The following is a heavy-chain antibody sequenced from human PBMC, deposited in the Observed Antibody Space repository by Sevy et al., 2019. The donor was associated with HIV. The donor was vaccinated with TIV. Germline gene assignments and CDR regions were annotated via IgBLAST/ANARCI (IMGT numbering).Heavy chain of an antibody. V-gene: IGHV1-2*02. CDR3: AGDLFRDDYRYGAFDY. Sequence: ASVKVSCKASGYTFSDYYLHWLRLAPGQGFEWMGWINPKTGATKYAQRFQGRVTLSRDTSITTAYMELSSLRSDDAALFYCAGDLFRDDYRYGAFDYLGQGTLVTVSS. CDR2: INPKTGAT. D-gene: IGHD5-12*01. CDR1: GYTFSDYY. J-gene: IGHJ4*02.